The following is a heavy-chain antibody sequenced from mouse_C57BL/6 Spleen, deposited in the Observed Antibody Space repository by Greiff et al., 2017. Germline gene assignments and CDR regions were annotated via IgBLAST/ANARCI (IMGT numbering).Heavy chain of an antibody. Sequence: EVHLVESGGGLVKPGGSLKLSCAASGFTFSSYTMSWVRQTPEKRLEWVATISGGGGNTYYPDSVKGRFTISRDNAKNTLYLQMSSLRSEDTALYYCARDDYDGGNAMDYWGQGTSVTVSS. CDR3: ARDDYDGGNAMDY. CDR2: ISGGGGNT. CDR1: GFTFSSYT. V-gene: IGHV5-9*01. D-gene: IGHD2-4*01. J-gene: IGHJ4*01.